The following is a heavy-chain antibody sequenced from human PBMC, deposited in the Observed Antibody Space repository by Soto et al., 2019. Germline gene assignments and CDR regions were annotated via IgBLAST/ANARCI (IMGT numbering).Heavy chain of an antibody. J-gene: IGHJ6*02. V-gene: IGHV4-39*01. CDR3: ARLLVVVVIDSDGMDV. CDR1: GGSISSSSYY. D-gene: IGHD2-15*01. Sequence: QLQLQESGPGLVKPSETLSLTCTVSGGSISSSSYYWGWIRQPPGKGLEWIGSIYYSGSTYYNPSLSSRVTLSVDTSKNQFSLKLSSVTAADTAVSYCARLLVVVVIDSDGMDVWGQGTTVTVSS. CDR2: IYYSGST.